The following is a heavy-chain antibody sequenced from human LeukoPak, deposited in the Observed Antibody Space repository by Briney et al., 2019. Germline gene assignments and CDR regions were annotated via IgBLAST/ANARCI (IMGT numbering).Heavy chain of an antibody. V-gene: IGHV4-61*02. CDR2: IYTSGST. D-gene: IGHD3-22*01. J-gene: IGHJ3*02. CDR1: GGSISSGSYY. Sequence: PSQTLSLTCTVSGGSISSGSYYWSWIRQPAGKGLEWIGRIYTSGSTNYNPSLKSRVTISVDTSKNQFSLKLSSVTAADTAVYYCARVVVITTYAFDIRGQGTMVTVSS. CDR3: ARVVVITTYAFDI.